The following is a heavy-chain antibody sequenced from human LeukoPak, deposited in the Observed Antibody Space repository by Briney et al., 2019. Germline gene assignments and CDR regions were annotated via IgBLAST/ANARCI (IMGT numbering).Heavy chain of an antibody. J-gene: IGHJ6*03. V-gene: IGHV3-30*02. D-gene: IGHD6-13*01. CDR1: GFTFSSYG. CDR3: AKDRSSWTDYYYYMDV. CDR2: IRYDESNK. Sequence: PGGSLRLSCAASGFTFSSYGMHWVRPAPGKGLEGVAFIRYDESNKYYADSVKGRFTISRDNSKNTLYLQMNSLRAEDTAVYYCAKDRSSWTDYYYYMDVWGKGTTVTVSS.